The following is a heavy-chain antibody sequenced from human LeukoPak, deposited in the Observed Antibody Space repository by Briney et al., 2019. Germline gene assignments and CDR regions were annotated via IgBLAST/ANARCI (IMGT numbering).Heavy chain of an antibody. Sequence: SETLSLTCTVSGGSINNYYWSWIRQPAGKGLEWIGRIYSSGSTNYNPSLKSRVTMSVDTSKNLFSLKLSPVTAADTAVYYCARDPSAVAGFFDYRGQGTLATVSS. V-gene: IGHV4-4*07. D-gene: IGHD6-19*01. CDR2: IYSSGST. CDR1: GGSINNYY. J-gene: IGHJ4*02. CDR3: ARDPSAVAGFFDY.